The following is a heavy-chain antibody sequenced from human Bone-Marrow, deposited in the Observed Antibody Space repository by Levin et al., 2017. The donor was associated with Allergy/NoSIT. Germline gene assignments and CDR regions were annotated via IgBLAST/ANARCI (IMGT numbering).Heavy chain of an antibody. D-gene: IGHD2-15*01. Sequence: PGGSLRLSCKGSGYMFTSYWIGWVRQMPGKGLEWMGIIYPADSDTRYSPSFRGQVTISSDKSIPTAYLQWRSLGASDTSMYYCARYCSGGNCYSHAYDIWGQVTMVTVSS. CDR2: IYPADSDT. V-gene: IGHV5-51*01. CDR1: GYMFTSYW. J-gene: IGHJ3*02. CDR3: ARYCSGGNCYSHAYDI.